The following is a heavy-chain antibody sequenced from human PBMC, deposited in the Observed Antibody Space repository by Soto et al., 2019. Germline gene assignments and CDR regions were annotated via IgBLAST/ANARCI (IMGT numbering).Heavy chain of an antibody. CDR1: GGSISSGGYY. CDR2: IYYSGST. J-gene: IGHJ4*02. CDR3: AGDSGSYRYYFDY. Sequence: SETLSLTCTVSGGSISSGGYYWSWIRQHPGKGLEWIGYIYYSGSTYYNPSLKSRVTISVDTSKNQFSLKLSSVTAADTAVYYCAGDSGSYRYYFDYWGQGTLVTVSS. D-gene: IGHD1-26*01. V-gene: IGHV4-31*03.